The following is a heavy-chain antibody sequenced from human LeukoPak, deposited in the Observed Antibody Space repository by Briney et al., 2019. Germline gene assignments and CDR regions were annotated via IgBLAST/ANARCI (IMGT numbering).Heavy chain of an antibody. V-gene: IGHV3-21*01. CDR2: ITGNIRYI. CDR1: GFNFNAYT. D-gene: IGHD3-10*01. CDR3: ARSVQGTYGMDV. Sequence: VGSLRLSCAASGFNFNAYTMNWVRQAPGKGLECVSSITGNIRYINYADSVKGRFTISRDNAKNSLYLQMNSLRDDDTAVYYCARSVQGTYGMDVWGQGTTVTVSS. J-gene: IGHJ6*02.